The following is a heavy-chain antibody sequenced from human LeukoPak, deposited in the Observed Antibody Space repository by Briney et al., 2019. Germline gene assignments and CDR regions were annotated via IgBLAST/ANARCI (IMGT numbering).Heavy chain of an antibody. Sequence: PGGSLRLSCAASGFTFSSYEMNWVRQAPGKGLEWVSYISSSGSTIYYADSVKGRFIISRDNAQNSLYLQMNSLRAEDTAVYYCARDRGSRYYYMDVWGKGTTVIVSS. CDR2: ISSSGSTI. CDR1: GFTFSSYE. D-gene: IGHD3-10*01. CDR3: ARDRGSRYYYMDV. V-gene: IGHV3-48*03. J-gene: IGHJ6*03.